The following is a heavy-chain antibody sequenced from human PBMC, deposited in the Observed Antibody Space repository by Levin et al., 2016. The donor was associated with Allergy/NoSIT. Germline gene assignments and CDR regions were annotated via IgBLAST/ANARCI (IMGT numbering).Heavy chain of an antibody. D-gene: IGHD3-22*01. J-gene: IGHJ3*02. CDR1: GGTFSSYA. Sequence: SVKVSCKASGGTFSSYAISWVRQAPGQGLEWMGGIIPIFGTANYAQKFQGRVTITADESTSTAYMELSSLRSEDTAVYYCARVAYYDSSGYPGDGAFDIWGQGTMVTVSS. CDR2: IIPIFGTA. CDR3: ARVAYYDSSGYPGDGAFDI. V-gene: IGHV1-69*13.